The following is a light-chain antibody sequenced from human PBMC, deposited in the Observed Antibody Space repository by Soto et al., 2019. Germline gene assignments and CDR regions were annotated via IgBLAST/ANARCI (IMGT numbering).Light chain of an antibody. CDR2: GAS. J-gene: IGKJ1*01. V-gene: IGKV3-20*01. Sequence: EIVLTHSPGTLSLSPGARATLSCRASQSVSSSYLAWYQQKPGQAPRLLIYGASSRATGIPDRFSGSGSGTDFTLTISRLEPEDFAVYYCQQYGSSPRTFGQGTNVDI. CDR3: QQYGSSPRT. CDR1: QSVSSSY.